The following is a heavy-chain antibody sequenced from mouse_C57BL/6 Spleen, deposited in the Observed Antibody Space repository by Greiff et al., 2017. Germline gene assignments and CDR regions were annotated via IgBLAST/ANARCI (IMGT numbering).Heavy chain of an antibody. J-gene: IGHJ2*01. CDR2: IRSKSNNYAT. V-gene: IGHV10-1*01. CDR1: GSSFNTYA. Sequence: EVQGVEPGGGLVQPKGSLKLSCAASGSSFNTYAMNWVRQAPGKGLEWVARIRSKSNNYATYYADSVKDRFTISRDDSESMLYLQMNNLKTEDTAMYYCVRQSGYDLFDYWGQGTTLTVSS. CDR3: VRQSGYDLFDY. D-gene: IGHD2-2*01.